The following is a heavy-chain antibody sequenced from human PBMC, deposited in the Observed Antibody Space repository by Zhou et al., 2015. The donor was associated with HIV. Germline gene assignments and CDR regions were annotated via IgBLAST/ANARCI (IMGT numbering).Heavy chain of an antibody. CDR1: GGTFSSYA. Sequence: QVQLVQSGAEVKKPGSSVKVSCKASGGTFSSYAISWVRQAPGQGLEWMGGIIPIFGTANYAQKFQGRVTITADESTSTAYMELSSLRSEDTAAYYCARGPYYYDSSGPLDAFDIWGQGTMVTVSS. CDR2: IIPIFGTA. J-gene: IGHJ3*02. V-gene: IGHV1-69*12. CDR3: ARGPYYYDSSGPLDAFDI. D-gene: IGHD3-22*01.